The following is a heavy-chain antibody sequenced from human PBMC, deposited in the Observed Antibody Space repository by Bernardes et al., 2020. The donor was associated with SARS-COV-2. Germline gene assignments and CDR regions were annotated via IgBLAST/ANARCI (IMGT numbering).Heavy chain of an antibody. CDR2: ISYDGSNK. CDR3: AKDRGWELLRSDGKEYFQH. Sequence: GGSLRLSCAASGFTFSSYGMHWVRQAPGKGLEWVAVISYDGSNKYYADSVKGRFTISRDNSKNTLYLQMNSLRAEDTAVYYCAKDRGWELLRSDGKEYFQHWGQGTLVTVSS. CDR1: GFTFSSYG. D-gene: IGHD1-26*01. J-gene: IGHJ1*01. V-gene: IGHV3-30*18.